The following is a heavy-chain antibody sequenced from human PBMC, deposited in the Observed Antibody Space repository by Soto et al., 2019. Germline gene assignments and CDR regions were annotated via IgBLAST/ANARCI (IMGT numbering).Heavy chain of an antibody. CDR1: GYTFTSYY. CDR2: INPSGGST. V-gene: IGHV1-46*01. J-gene: IGHJ5*02. Sequence: ASVKVSCKASGYTFTSYYMHWVRQAPGQGLEWMGIINPSGGSTSYAQKFQGRVTMTRDTSTSTVYMELSSVTAADTAVYYCARARGRLIDPWGQGTLVTVSS. CDR3: ARARGRLIDP.